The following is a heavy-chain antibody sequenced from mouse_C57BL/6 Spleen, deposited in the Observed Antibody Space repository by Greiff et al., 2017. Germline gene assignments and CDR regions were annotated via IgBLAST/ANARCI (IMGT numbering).Heavy chain of an antibody. V-gene: IGHV5-16*01. Sequence: DVQLVESEGGLVQPGSSMKLSCTASGFTFSDYYMAWVRQVPEKGLEWVANINYDGSSTYYLDSLKSRFIISRDNAKNILYLQMSSLKSEDTATYYCARDQGHYYAMDYWGQGTSVTVSS. D-gene: IGHD3-2*02. CDR3: ARDQGHYYAMDY. CDR2: INYDGSST. J-gene: IGHJ4*01. CDR1: GFTFSDYY.